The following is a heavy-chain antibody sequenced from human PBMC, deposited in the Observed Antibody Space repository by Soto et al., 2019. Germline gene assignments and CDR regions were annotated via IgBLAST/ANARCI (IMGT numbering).Heavy chain of an antibody. CDR2: ISGSGGST. Sequence: EVQLLESGGGLVQPGGSLRLSCAASGFTFSSYAMSWVRQAPGKGLEWVSAISGSGGSTYYADSVKGRFTISRDNSKNTRYLQMNSLRAEDTAVYYCAPLTAVAGTDGYFQHWGQGTLVTVSS. J-gene: IGHJ1*01. D-gene: IGHD6-19*01. CDR1: GFTFSSYA. V-gene: IGHV3-23*01. CDR3: APLTAVAGTDGYFQH.